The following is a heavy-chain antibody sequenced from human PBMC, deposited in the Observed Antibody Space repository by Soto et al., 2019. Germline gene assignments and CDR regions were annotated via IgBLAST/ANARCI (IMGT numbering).Heavy chain of an antibody. CDR2: IDPSDSYT. D-gene: IGHD2-15*01. Sequence: GESLKISCKGSGYSFTSYWISWVRQMPGKGLEWMGRIDPSDSYTNYSPSFQGHVTISADKPISTAYLQWSSLKASDTAMYYCARQRCSGGSCYYYYGMDVWGQGTTVTVS. V-gene: IGHV5-10-1*01. CDR3: ARQRCSGGSCYYYYGMDV. J-gene: IGHJ6*02. CDR1: GYSFTSYW.